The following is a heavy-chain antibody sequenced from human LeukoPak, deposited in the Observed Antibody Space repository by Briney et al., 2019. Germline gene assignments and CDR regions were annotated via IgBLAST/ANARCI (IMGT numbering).Heavy chain of an antibody. CDR2: IRYDGSNK. V-gene: IGHV3-30*02. CDR1: GSTFSSYG. Sequence: PGGSLRLSCAASGSTFSSYGMHWVRQAPGKGLEWVAFIRYDGSNKYYADSVKGRFTISRDNSKNTLYLQMNSLRAEDTAVYYCARDPSGSHGSGMDVWGQGTTVTVSS. J-gene: IGHJ6*02. D-gene: IGHD1-26*01. CDR3: ARDPSGSHGSGMDV.